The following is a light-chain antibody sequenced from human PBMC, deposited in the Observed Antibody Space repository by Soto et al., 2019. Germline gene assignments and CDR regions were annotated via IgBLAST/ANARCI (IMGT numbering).Light chain of an antibody. CDR1: QSVGSSY. J-gene: IGKJ4*01. Sequence: EIVLTQSPGTLSLSPGERATLSCRASQSVGSSYLAWYQQKPGQAPRLLIYGASSRATGIPDRFSGSGSGTDFTLTISRLEPEDFAVYFCQQYNPPLTLGGGTKVDIK. CDR3: QQYNPPLT. V-gene: IGKV3-20*01. CDR2: GAS.